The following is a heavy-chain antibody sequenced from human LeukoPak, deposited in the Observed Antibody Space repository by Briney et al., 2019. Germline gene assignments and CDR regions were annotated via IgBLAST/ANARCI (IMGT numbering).Heavy chain of an antibody. CDR3: ARVHITMVRGVDYGMDV. V-gene: IGHV1-18*01. D-gene: IGHD3-10*01. J-gene: IGHJ6*02. CDR1: GYTFTSYG. Sequence: GASVTVSCKASGYTFTSYGISWVRQAPGQGLEWMGWISAYNGNTNYAQKLQGRITMTTDTSTSTAYMELRSLRSDDTAVYYCARVHITMVRGVDYGMDVWGQGTTVTVSS. CDR2: ISAYNGNT.